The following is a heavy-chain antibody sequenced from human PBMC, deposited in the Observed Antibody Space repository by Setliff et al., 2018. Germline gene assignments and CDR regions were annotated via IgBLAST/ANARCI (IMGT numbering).Heavy chain of an antibody. Sequence: PSETLSLTCSVSGASLSSGSYYWSWIRQSAGKGPEWIGHIYTNGATNYSPSLKSRVSISADTSKNVLYLRLTSVTAADTAVYYCAKEYVVISFVRNSHQHYGMDVWGPGTTVTVSS. CDR3: AKEYVVISFVRNSHQHYGMDV. CDR1: GASLSSGSYY. D-gene: IGHD2-21*01. J-gene: IGHJ6*02. CDR2: IYTNGAT. V-gene: IGHV4-61*09.